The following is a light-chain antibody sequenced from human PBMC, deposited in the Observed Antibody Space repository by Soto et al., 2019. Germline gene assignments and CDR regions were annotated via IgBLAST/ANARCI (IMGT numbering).Light chain of an antibody. CDR3: QQYNSYS. J-gene: IGKJ1*01. Sequence: DIQMTHSPSTLSASVGSRFTITCRASQSISNWLAWYQQKPGTAPKVLIYHASNLQSGVPSSFSGSGSGTEFTLTISSMQPDDFATYYCQQYNSYSFGQGTQVDIK. V-gene: IGKV1-5*01. CDR1: QSISNW. CDR2: HAS.